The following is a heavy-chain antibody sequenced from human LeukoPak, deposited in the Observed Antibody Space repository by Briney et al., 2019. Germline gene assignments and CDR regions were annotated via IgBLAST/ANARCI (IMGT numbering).Heavy chain of an antibody. V-gene: IGHV3-7*01. D-gene: IGHD3-10*01. CDR2: IKQDGSEK. CDR1: GFTFCTYW. CDR3: ARGGGGRWFGESPFDY. J-gene: IGHJ4*02. Sequence: LTGGSLRLPCAASGFTFCTYWMSWVRQAPGKGLEWVANIKQDGSEKYYVDSVKGRFTISRDNAKNSLYLQMNSLRAEDTAVYYCARGGGGRWFGESPFDYWGQGTLVTVSS.